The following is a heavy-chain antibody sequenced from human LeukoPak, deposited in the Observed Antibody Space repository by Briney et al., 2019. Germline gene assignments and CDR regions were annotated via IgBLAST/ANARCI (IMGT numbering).Heavy chain of an antibody. CDR2: IYYTGST. CDR1: GDSFSSSSYS. CDR3: ARYCSSTSCHRGYYFDY. Sequence: SETLSLICTVSGDSFSSSSYSWGWIRQPPGKGLEWIGSIYYTGSTYYNPSLKSRVTISVDTSKNQFSLKLSSVTAADTAVYYCARYCSSTSCHRGYYFDYWGQGTLVTVSS. D-gene: IGHD2-2*02. V-gene: IGHV4-39*07. J-gene: IGHJ4*02.